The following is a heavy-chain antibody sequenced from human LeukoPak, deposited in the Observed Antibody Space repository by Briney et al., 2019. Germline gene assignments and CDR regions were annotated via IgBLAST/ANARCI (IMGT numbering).Heavy chain of an antibody. J-gene: IGHJ4*02. CDR1: GGSISSYY. V-gene: IGHV4-59*01. CDR3: ASGSGYYSRDY. D-gene: IGHD3-22*01. Sequence: SETLSLTCTVSGGSISSYYWSWIRQPPGKGLEWIGYIYYSGSTNYNPSLKSRVTISVDTSKNRFSLKLSSLRSDDTAVYYCASGSGYYSRDYWGQGTLVTVSS. CDR2: IYYSGST.